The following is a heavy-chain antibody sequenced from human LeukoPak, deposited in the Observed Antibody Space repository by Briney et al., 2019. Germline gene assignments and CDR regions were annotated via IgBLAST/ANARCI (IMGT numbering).Heavy chain of an antibody. CDR3: ARGPGLISGSAAGNYYYGMDV. V-gene: IGHV4-34*01. D-gene: IGHD6-13*01. J-gene: IGHJ6*02. CDR1: GGSFSGYY. Sequence: SETLSLTCAVYGGSFSGYYWSWIRQPPGKGLEWIGEINHSGSTNYNPSLKSRITISVDTSKNQFSLKLSSVTAADTAVYYCARGPGLISGSAAGNYYYGMDVWGQGTTVTVSS. CDR2: INHSGST.